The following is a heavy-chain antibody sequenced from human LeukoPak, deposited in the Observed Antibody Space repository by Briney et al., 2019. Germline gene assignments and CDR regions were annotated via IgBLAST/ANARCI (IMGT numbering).Heavy chain of an antibody. CDR1: GFTFSYYD. CDR2: ITLSGGST. J-gene: IGHJ6*03. CDR3: AKRGNPAVGHHYLDV. V-gene: IGHV3-23*01. D-gene: IGHD2-2*01. Sequence: GGSLRLSCAASGFTFSYYDMSWVRQAPGKGLEWFAPITLSGGSTFYADSVKGRFTISRDNSKNTLYLQMNSLSAEDTAVYYCAKRGNPAVGHHYLDVWGKGTTVSVSS.